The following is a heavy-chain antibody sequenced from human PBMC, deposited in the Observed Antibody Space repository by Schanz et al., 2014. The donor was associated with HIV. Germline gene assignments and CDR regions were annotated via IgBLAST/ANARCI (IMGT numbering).Heavy chain of an antibody. V-gene: IGHV3-7*01. Sequence: EEQLVESGGGLVQPGGSLRLSCAASGFTLSSYWMSWVRQAPGKGLEWVANIKQDESEKYYADSVKGRFTISRDNAKKSLYLQMNSLRAEDTAVYYCVLPSAKIVGGLGEHYFDHWGQGTLVTVSS. D-gene: IGHD1-26*01. J-gene: IGHJ4*02. CDR1: GFTLSSYW. CDR3: VLPSAKIVGGLGEHYFDH. CDR2: IKQDESEK.